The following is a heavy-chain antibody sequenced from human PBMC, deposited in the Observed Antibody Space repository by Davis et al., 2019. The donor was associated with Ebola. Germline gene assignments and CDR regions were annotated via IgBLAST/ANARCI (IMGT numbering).Heavy chain of an antibody. Sequence: SETLSLTCTVSGGSISSHYWSWIRQPAGKGLEWIGRMYTSGSTNYNPSLKSRVTISVDTSKNQFSLKLSSVTAADTAVYYCARNVHDYGMDVWGQGTTVTVSS. CDR3: ARNVHDYGMDV. CDR2: MYTSGST. D-gene: IGHD3-10*02. V-gene: IGHV4-4*07. CDR1: GGSISSHY. J-gene: IGHJ6*02.